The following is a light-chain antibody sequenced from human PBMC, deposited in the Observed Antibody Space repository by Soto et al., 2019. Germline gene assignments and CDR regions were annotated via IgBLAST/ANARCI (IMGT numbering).Light chain of an antibody. Sequence: QSALTQPASVSGSPGQSITISCTGTSSDVGSYNLVSWYQQHPGKAPKLMIYEGSKRPSGVSNRFSGSKSGNTAFLTISGLQAEDEADYYCCSYAGSSTGVVFGGGTKLTVL. CDR1: SSDVGSYNL. V-gene: IGLV2-23*01. CDR3: CSYAGSSTGVV. J-gene: IGLJ2*01. CDR2: EGS.